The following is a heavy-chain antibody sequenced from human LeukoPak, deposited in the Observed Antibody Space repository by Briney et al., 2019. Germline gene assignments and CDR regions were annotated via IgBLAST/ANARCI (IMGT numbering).Heavy chain of an antibody. CDR1: GFTFSSHA. CDR2: ISYDGSNK. V-gene: IGHV3-30*04. CDR3: ARAREAFDI. Sequence: GRSLRLSCAASGFTFSSHAMHWVRQAPDKGLEWVAVISYDGSNKYYADSVKGRFTISRDNSKNTLYLQMNSLRAEDTAVYYCARAREAFDIWGQGTMVTVSS. J-gene: IGHJ3*02.